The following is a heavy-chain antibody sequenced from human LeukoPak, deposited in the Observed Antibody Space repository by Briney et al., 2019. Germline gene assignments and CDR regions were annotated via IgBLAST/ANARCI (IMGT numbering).Heavy chain of an antibody. Sequence: SETLSLTCTVSGGSISNYYWSWVRQPPGKGLEWIGYIYYSGSTKYNPSLKSRVTISVDTSKNQFSLKLSSVTAADTAVYYCARHDGAAAAGYFDYWGQGTLVTVSS. CDR2: IYYSGST. J-gene: IGHJ4*02. CDR1: GGSISNYY. D-gene: IGHD6-13*01. CDR3: ARHDGAAAAGYFDY. V-gene: IGHV4-59*08.